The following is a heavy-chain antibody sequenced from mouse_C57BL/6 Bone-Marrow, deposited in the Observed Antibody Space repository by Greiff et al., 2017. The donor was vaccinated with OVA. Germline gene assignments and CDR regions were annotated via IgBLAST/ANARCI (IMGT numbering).Heavy chain of an antibody. CDR1: GYTFTSYT. J-gene: IGHJ4*01. Sequence: QVQLKESGAELARPGASVKMSCKASGYTFTSYTMHWVKQRPGQGLEWIGYINPSSGYTKYNQKFKDKATLTADKSSSTAYMQLSSLTSEDSAVYYCARYGFHAMDYWGQGTSVTVSS. V-gene: IGHV1-4*01. CDR3: ARYGFHAMDY. CDR2: INPSSGYT. D-gene: IGHD2-2*01.